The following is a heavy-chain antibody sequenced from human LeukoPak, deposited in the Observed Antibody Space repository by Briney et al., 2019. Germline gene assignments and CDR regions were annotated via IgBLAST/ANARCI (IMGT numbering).Heavy chain of an antibody. CDR1: GFTFSSNA. J-gene: IGHJ3*02. D-gene: IGHD3-9*01. CDR2: IKQDGSET. CDR3: ATYWRYFDWLLLDT. V-gene: IGHV3-7*05. Sequence: PGGSLRLSCTASGFTFSSNAIHWVRQAPGKGPECVANIKQDGSETHYVDSVKGRFTIFRDNAKNSLSLQMNSLRVEDTAMYYCATYWRYFDWLLLDTWGLGTMVTVSS.